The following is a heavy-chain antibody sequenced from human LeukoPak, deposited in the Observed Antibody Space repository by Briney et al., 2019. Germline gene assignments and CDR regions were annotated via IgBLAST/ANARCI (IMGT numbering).Heavy chain of an antibody. D-gene: IGHD6-19*01. V-gene: IGHV4-38-2*01. CDR3: ASAAVAGTGAVDY. J-gene: IGHJ4*02. Sequence: SETLSLTCAVSDYSISSGYYWGWIRQPPGKGLEWIGSIYHSGSTYYNPSLKSRVTISVDTSKNQFSLKLSSVTAADTAVYYCASAAVAGTGAVDYWGQGTLVTVSS. CDR2: IYHSGST. CDR1: DYSISSGYY.